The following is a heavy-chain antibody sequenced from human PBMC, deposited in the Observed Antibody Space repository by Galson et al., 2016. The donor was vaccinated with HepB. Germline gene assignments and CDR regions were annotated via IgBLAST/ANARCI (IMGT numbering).Heavy chain of an antibody. D-gene: IGHD3-10*01. CDR3: AIGGSTVRGIIITDFDF. Sequence: SETLSLTCSVSGGSVSRTTHYWSWIRQPPGKGLEWIGYIYYSGTTNYNPSLKSRVTISMDPSKNQFSLKVSSVTAADTAIYYCAIGGSTVRGIIITDFDFWGQGTLATVSS. CDR2: IYYSGTT. V-gene: IGHV4-61*01. J-gene: IGHJ4*02. CDR1: GGSVSRTTHY.